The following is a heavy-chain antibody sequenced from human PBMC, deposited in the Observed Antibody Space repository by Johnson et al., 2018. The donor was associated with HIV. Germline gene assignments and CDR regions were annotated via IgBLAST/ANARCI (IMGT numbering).Heavy chain of an antibody. CDR3: AREGGIVAAQGDAFDI. J-gene: IGHJ3*02. CDR2: IYSGGST. D-gene: IGHD1-26*01. V-gene: IGHV3-53*01. Sequence: EVQLVESGGGLIQPGGSLRLSCAASGFTVSSNYMSWVRQAPGKGLEWVSVIYSGGSTYYADSVKGRFTISRDNSKNSLYLQMNSLRAEDTALYYCAREGGIVAAQGDAFDIWGQGTMVTVSS. CDR1: GFTVSSNY.